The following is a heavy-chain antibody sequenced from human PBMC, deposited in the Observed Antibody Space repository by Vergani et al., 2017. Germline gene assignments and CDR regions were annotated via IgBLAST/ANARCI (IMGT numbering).Heavy chain of an antibody. CDR2: IYYSGST. CDR3: AXHLRIAAARTYAGAFDI. Sequence: QLQLQESGTGLVKPSETLSLTCTVSGGSISSSSYYWGWIRQPPGKGLEWIGSIYYSGSTYYNPSLKSRVTISVDTSKNQFSLKLSSVTAADTAVYYCAXHLRIAAARTYAGAFDIWGQGTMVTVSS. D-gene: IGHD6-13*01. CDR1: GGSISSSSYY. V-gene: IGHV4-39*01. J-gene: IGHJ3*02.